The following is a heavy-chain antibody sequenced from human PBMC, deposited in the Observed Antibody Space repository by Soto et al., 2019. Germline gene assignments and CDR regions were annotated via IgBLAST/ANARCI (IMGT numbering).Heavy chain of an antibody. CDR3: ARRDYYDTSGTFDY. Sequence: PSETLSLTCTVSGVSISSSSYYWGWIRQPPGKGLEWIGSIYYSGSTYYNPSLKSRVTISVDTSKNQFSLKLSSVTAADTAVYFCARRDYYDTSGTFDYWGQGTLVTVSS. J-gene: IGHJ4*02. V-gene: IGHV4-39*01. CDR2: IYYSGST. CDR1: GVSISSSSYY. D-gene: IGHD3-22*01.